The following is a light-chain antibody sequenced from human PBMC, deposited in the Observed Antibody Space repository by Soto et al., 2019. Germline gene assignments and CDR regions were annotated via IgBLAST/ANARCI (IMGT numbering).Light chain of an antibody. V-gene: IGLV2-14*01. CDR1: SSDVGSFNY. J-gene: IGLJ1*01. CDR3: SSYTSSSPLV. Sequence: QSALTQPASVSGSPGQWITISCTGTSSDVGSFNYVSWYQQHAGKAPKLMIDDVSNRPSGVSKRLSGSKSGNTASLTISGLLAEDDADYYCSSYTSSSPLVFGTGTKLTVL. CDR2: DVS.